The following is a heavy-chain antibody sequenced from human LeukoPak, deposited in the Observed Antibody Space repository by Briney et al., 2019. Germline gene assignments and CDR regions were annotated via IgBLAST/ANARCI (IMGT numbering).Heavy chain of an antibody. CDR3: ARDKGESSSWHPPPPDY. D-gene: IGHD6-13*01. V-gene: IGHV3-48*02. Sequence: PGGSLRLSCAASGFTFSSYSMNWVRQAPGKGLEWVSYISSSSSTIYYADSVKGRFTISRDNAKNSLYLQMNSLRDEDTAVYYCARDKGESSSWHPPPPDYWGQGTLVTVSS. CDR2: ISSSSSTI. J-gene: IGHJ4*02. CDR1: GFTFSSYS.